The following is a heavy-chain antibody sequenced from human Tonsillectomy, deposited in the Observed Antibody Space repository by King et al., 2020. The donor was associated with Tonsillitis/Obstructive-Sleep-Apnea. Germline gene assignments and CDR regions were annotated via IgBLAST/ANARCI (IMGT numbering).Heavy chain of an antibody. D-gene: IGHD3-3*01. CDR3: AKEPPQRDYDLWSHSFDY. CDR2: ISDNTGST. CDR1: GFTFSNYA. Sequence: VQLVESGGGLVQPGGSLRLSCAASGFTFSNYAMSWVRQAPGKGLEWVSSISDNTGSTSYADSVKGRFPISRDNSKNTLYLQMNNLRAEDTALYYCAKEPPQRDYDLWSHSFDYWGQGTLVTVSS. V-gene: IGHV3-23*04. J-gene: IGHJ4*02.